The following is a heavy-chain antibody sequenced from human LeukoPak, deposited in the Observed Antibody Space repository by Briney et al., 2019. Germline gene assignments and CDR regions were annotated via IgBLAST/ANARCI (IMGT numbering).Heavy chain of an antibody. D-gene: IGHD3-9*01. Sequence: SVKVSCKASGGTFSSYAISWVRQAPGQGLEWMGGIIPIFDTANYAQKFQGRVTITADESTSTAYMELSSLRSEDTAVYYCAREGGVLRYFDWLSPFDYWGQGTLVTVSS. J-gene: IGHJ4*02. CDR1: GGTFSSYA. CDR3: AREGGVLRYFDWLSPFDY. CDR2: IIPIFDTA. V-gene: IGHV1-69*13.